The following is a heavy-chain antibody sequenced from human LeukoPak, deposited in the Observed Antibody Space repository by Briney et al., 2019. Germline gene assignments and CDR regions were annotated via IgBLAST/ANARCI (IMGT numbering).Heavy chain of an antibody. J-gene: IGHJ4*02. CDR3: VRGTVY. V-gene: IGHV3-64D*06. CDR2: NRSNGENT. D-gene: IGHD4-17*01. CDR1: GFTFSTYV. Sequence: GGSLRLSCSVSGFTFSTYVMHWVRQARGKGGEYGSDNRSNGENTYYGDSVKGRYTISRDNSKNTLYLQTNSLRADDTAVYYCVRGTVYWGLGTLVIVSS.